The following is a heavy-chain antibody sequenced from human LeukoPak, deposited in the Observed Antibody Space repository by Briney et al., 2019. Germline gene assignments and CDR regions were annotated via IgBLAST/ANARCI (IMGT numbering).Heavy chain of an antibody. CDR2: IYPGDSDT. CDR1: GYSFTSYW. Sequence: GESLKISCKGSGYSFTSYWIGWVHQMPGKGLEWMGIIYPGDSDTRYSPSFQGQVTISADKSISTAYLQWSSLKASDTAMYYCARLPGLRLGELSLGAFDIWGQGTMVTVSS. J-gene: IGHJ3*02. V-gene: IGHV5-51*07. D-gene: IGHD3-16*02. CDR3: ARLPGLRLGELSLGAFDI.